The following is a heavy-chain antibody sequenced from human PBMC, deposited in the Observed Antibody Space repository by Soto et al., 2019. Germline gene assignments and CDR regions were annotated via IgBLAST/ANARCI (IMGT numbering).Heavy chain of an antibody. CDR1: GGSISSSSYY. CDR2: IYYSGST. D-gene: IGHD6-6*01. V-gene: IGHV4-39*01. Sequence: LSGTLSLTCTVSGGSISSSSYYWGGIRQPPGKGLEWIGSIYYSGSTYYNPSLKSRVTISVDTSKNQFSLKLSSVTAADTAVYYCARLSIAARDFDYWGQGTLVTVSS. CDR3: ARLSIAARDFDY. J-gene: IGHJ4*02.